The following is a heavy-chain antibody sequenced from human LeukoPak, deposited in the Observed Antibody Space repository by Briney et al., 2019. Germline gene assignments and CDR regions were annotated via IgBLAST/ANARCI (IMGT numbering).Heavy chain of an antibody. D-gene: IGHD3-22*01. CDR2: ISGSAGTT. Sequence: GGSLRLSCAASGFTFSSYAMSWVRQAPGKGLEWVSAISGSAGTTYYADSVKGRFTISRDNSKNTLYLQMNSLRAEDTAVYYCAKSPTTYYYDSSGYPDAFDIWGQGTMVTVSS. V-gene: IGHV3-23*01. CDR1: GFTFSSYA. J-gene: IGHJ3*02. CDR3: AKSPTTYYYDSSGYPDAFDI.